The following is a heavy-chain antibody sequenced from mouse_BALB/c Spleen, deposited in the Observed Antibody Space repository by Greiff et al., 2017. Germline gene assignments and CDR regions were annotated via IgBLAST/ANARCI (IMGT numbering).Heavy chain of an antibody. Sequence: VQLQQSGPQLVRPGASVKISCKASGYSFTSYWMHWVKQRPGQGLEWIGMIDPSDSETRLNQKFKDKATLTVDKSSSTAYMQLSSPTSEDSAVYYCARGPYGNYHYYAMDYWGQGTSVTVSS. J-gene: IGHJ4*01. D-gene: IGHD2-10*02. V-gene: IGHV1S127*01. CDR2: IDPSDSET. CDR1: GYSFTSYW. CDR3: ARGPYGNYHYYAMDY.